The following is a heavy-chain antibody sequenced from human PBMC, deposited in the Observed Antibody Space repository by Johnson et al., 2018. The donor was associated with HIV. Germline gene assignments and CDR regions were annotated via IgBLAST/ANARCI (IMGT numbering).Heavy chain of an antibody. Sequence: QMQLVESGGGVVQPGRSLRLSCAASGFIFSSYAMHWVRQAPGKGLEWVAVISYDGSNKYYADSVKGRFTISRDNSKNTLYLQMNSLRAEDTAVYYCARPKIVGASKDAFDIWGQGTMVTVSS. D-gene: IGHD1-26*01. CDR2: ISYDGSNK. V-gene: IGHV3-30-3*01. CDR1: GFIFSSYA. J-gene: IGHJ3*02. CDR3: ARPKIVGASKDAFDI.